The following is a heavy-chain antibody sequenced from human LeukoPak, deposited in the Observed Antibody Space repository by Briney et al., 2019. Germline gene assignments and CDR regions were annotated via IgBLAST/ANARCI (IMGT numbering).Heavy chain of an antibody. J-gene: IGHJ4*02. CDR3: AREGSGYSTNFDY. CDR1: GGSISSTSYY. Sequence: SETLSLTCIVSGGSISSTSYYWGWIRQSPGKGLEWIGSIHYRGATYYNPSLLSRGTISVDTSKNQFSLKLNSVTAADTAVYFCAREGSGYSTNFDYWGQGTLVTVSS. D-gene: IGHD3-3*01. CDR2: IHYRGAT. V-gene: IGHV4-39*07.